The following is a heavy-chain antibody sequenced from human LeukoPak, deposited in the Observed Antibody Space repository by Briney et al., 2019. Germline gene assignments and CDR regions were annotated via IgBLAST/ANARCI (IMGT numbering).Heavy chain of an antibody. CDR2: IYHSGIT. CDR3: ARGGTTVTTLRTHYYYYYMDV. Sequence: SETLSLTCTVSDYSISSGYGYYWGWIRQPPGKGLEWIGNIYHSGITYYNHFNSSLKSRVTISIDTSKNQFSLKLSSVTAADTAVYYCARGGTTVTTLRTHYYYYYMDVWGKGTTVTVSS. J-gene: IGHJ6*03. D-gene: IGHD4-17*01. CDR1: DYSISSGYGYY. V-gene: IGHV4-38-2*02.